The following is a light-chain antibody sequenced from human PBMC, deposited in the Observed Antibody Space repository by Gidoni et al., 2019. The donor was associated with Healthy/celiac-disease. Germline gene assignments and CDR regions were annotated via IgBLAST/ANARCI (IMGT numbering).Light chain of an antibody. J-gene: IGKJ2*01. CDR1: QSLVHSDGTTY. Sequence: DSVMTETTLSSPVTLGQRASISCRSSQSLVHSDGTTYLSWLQQRPGQPPSLLIYKISNRSSGAPDRFRGSGEGPVFTLKISRVESEDVVVYYFMQATQFPRTFGQGTKLEIK. CDR2: KIS. V-gene: IGKV2-24*01. CDR3: MQATQFPRT.